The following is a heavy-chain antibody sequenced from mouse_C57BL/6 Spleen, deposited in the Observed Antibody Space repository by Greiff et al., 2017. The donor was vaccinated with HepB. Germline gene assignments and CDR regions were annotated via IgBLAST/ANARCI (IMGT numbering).Heavy chain of an antibody. CDR3: ARGLLDY. J-gene: IGHJ2*01. Sequence: VKLQQPGAELVMPGASVKLSCKASGYTFTSYWMHWVKQRPGQGLEWIGEIDPSDSYTNYNQKFKGKSTLTVDKSSSTAYMQLSSLTSEDSAVYYCARGLLDYWGQGTTLTVSS. D-gene: IGHD2-3*01. CDR2: IDPSDSYT. CDR1: GYTFTSYW. V-gene: IGHV1-69*01.